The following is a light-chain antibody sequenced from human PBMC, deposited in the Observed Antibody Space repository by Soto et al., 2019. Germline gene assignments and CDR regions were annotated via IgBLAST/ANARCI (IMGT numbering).Light chain of an antibody. CDR3: ISYIPSTTTHWV. V-gene: IGLV2-14*01. CDR1: NTVVGGYDR. Sequence: QSALTQPASVSGSPGQSITISCTGTNTVVGGYDRVSWYQHHPGKAPKMLIFEVFNRPSGISDRFSGSKSGDTASLTISGLQAEDEADYYCISYIPSTTTHWVFGGGTKLTVL. CDR2: EVF. J-gene: IGLJ3*02.